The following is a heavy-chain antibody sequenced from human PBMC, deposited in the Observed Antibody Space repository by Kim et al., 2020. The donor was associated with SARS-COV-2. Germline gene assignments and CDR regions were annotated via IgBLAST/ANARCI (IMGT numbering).Heavy chain of an antibody. J-gene: IGHJ6*02. Sequence: SVKVSCKASGGTFSSYAISWVRQAPGQGLEWMGGIIPIFGTANYAQKFQGRVTITADESTSTAYMELSSLRSEDTAVYYCARDARKVSSGYYFHYYGMDVWGQGTTVTVSS. CDR3: ARDARKVSSGYYFHYYGMDV. CDR1: GGTFSSYA. V-gene: IGHV1-69*13. CDR2: IIPIFGTA. D-gene: IGHD3-22*01.